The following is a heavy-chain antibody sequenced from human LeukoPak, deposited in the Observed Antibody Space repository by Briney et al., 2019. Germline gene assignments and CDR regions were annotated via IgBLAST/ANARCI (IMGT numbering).Heavy chain of an antibody. Sequence: GGSLRLSSAASGFTFSSYAMHWVRQAPGKGLEWVAVISYDGSNKYYADSVKGRFTISRDNSKNTLYLQMNSLRVEDTAVYYCARGQSGIAVAGTFVDYWGQGTLVTVSS. CDR3: ARGQSGIAVAGTFVDY. V-gene: IGHV3-30-3*01. D-gene: IGHD6-19*01. CDR2: ISYDGSNK. CDR1: GFTFSSYA. J-gene: IGHJ4*02.